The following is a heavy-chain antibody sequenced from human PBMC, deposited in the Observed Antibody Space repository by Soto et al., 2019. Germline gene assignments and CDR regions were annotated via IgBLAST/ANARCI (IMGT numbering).Heavy chain of an antibody. V-gene: IGHV1-18*01. CDR3: ARGRYGDY. CDR1: GYTFTSYG. CDR2: ISARNGDT. J-gene: IGHJ4*02. Sequence: SGAEVKKPGASVKVSCKGSGYTFTSYGITWVRQAPGQGLEWMGWISARNGDTDYAQKLQGRVTVTRDTSTSTAYMELRSLRSDDTAVYYCARGRYGDYWGQGALVTVSS. D-gene: IGHD1-1*01.